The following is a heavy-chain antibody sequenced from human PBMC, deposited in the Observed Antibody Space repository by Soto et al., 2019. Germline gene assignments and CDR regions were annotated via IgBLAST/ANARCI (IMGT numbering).Heavy chain of an antibody. Sequence: ESGGGVVQPGRSLRLSCAASGFTFSSYAMHWVRQAPGKGLEWVAVISYDGSNKYYADSVKGRFTISRDNSKNTLYLQMNSLRAEDTAVYYCARDGCRSDIVVVPAARGYYGMDVWGQGTTVTVSS. D-gene: IGHD2-2*01. V-gene: IGHV3-30-3*01. J-gene: IGHJ6*02. CDR3: ARDGCRSDIVVVPAARGYYGMDV. CDR2: ISYDGSNK. CDR1: GFTFSSYA.